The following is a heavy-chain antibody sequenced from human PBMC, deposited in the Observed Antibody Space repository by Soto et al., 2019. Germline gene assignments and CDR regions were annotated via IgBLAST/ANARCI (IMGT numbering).Heavy chain of an antibody. CDR2: IIPLFGTT. CDR1: GGTFRSYA. J-gene: IGHJ5*02. Sequence: VQLVQSGAEVKKPGSSVKVSCKASGGTFRSYALSWVRQAPGQGLEWLGGIIPLFGTTNYAQKFQGRVTITADESTSTAYMDLSSLRSDDTAVYYCASVSYSGSGTYNWFDPWGQGTLVTVSS. D-gene: IGHD3-10*01. CDR3: ASVSYSGSGTYNWFDP. V-gene: IGHV1-69*01.